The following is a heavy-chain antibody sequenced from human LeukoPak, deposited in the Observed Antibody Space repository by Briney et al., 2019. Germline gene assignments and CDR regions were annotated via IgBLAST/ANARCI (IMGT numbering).Heavy chain of an antibody. D-gene: IGHD6-13*01. Sequence: GGSLRLSCAASGFTCDDYAMHWVRQAPGKGLEWVSGISWNSGSIGYADSVKGRFTISRDNAKNSLYLQMNSLRAEDTALYYCAKDSSSWYHDNYFDYWGQGTLVTVSS. CDR1: GFTCDDYA. J-gene: IGHJ4*02. CDR2: ISWNSGSI. V-gene: IGHV3-9*01. CDR3: AKDSSSWYHDNYFDY.